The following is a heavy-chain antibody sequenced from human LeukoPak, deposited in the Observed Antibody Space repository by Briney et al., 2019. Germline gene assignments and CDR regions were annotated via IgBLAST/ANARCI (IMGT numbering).Heavy chain of an antibody. V-gene: IGHV4-34*01. Sequence: PSETLSLTCAVYGGSFSGYYWSWIRQPPGKGLEWIGEINHSGSTNYNPSLKSRVTISVDTSKNQFSLKLSSVTAADTAVYYCARSRGYSYGFDYRGQGTLVTVSS. CDR2: INHSGST. CDR3: ARSRGYSYGFDY. CDR1: GGSFSGYY. J-gene: IGHJ4*02. D-gene: IGHD5-18*01.